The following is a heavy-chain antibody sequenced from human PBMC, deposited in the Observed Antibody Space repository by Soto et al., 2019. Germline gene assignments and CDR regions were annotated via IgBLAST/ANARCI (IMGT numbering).Heavy chain of an antibody. J-gene: IGHJ6*02. CDR3: ARAVTWGLDV. CDR1: GFTFSLYS. Sequence: EVQLVESEGGLVQRGGSLRLSCAASGFTFSLYSMSWVRQAPGKGLEWVSYISRSSTGIHYADSVKGRFTISRDDATNSMHLQMNSLRDGDTAVYYCARAVTWGLDVWGQGTTVSISS. CDR2: ISRSSTGI. V-gene: IGHV3-48*02. D-gene: IGHD3-10*01.